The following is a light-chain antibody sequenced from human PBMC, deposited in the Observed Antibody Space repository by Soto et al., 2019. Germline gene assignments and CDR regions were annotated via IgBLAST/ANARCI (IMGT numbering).Light chain of an antibody. CDR2: DAA. V-gene: IGKV3-11*01. CDR3: QQRSDWLQIT. Sequence: EIVLTQSPDTLSLFPGERATLSCRASHSISAFLAWYHQRPGQAPRLLIYDAATRATGIPARFSGSGSGTDFTLTLTSLEPEDFGVYYCQQRSDWLQITFGQGTRLEIK. CDR1: HSISAF. J-gene: IGKJ5*01.